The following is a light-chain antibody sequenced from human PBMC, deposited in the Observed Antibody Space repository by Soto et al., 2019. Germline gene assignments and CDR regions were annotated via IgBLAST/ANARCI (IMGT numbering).Light chain of an antibody. CDR3: QQRSSWPLT. Sequence: IVLTQSPATLSLSPGEGATLSCRASQSVRNYLAWYQQKLGQPPRLLIYNASNRATGIPARFSGSGSGTDFTLTISRLEPEDFAVYYCQQRSSWPLTFGQGTRLEIK. CDR1: QSVRNY. V-gene: IGKV3-11*01. CDR2: NAS. J-gene: IGKJ5*01.